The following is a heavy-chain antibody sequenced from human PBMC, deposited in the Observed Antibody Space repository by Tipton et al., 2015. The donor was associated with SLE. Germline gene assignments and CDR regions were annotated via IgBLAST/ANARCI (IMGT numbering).Heavy chain of an antibody. V-gene: IGHV4-39*07. CDR3: ARAGGVEMATINY. Sequence: TLSLTCNVSGGSISVSSYYWDWIRQPPGKGPEWIASIYYIGSTYYKSSLKSRLTISIDTSTNQFSLKLSSVTAADTAVYYCARAGGVEMATINYWGQGTLVTVSS. CDR2: IYYIGST. J-gene: IGHJ4*02. CDR1: GGSISVSSYY. D-gene: IGHD5-24*01.